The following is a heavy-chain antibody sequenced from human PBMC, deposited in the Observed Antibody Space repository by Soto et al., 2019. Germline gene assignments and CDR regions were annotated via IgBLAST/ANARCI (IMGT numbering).Heavy chain of an antibody. Sequence: QVQLQESGPGLVKPSETLSLTCAVSGGSISSYYWNWIRQPPGKGLEWIGYVYYSGSSGSTRYNPSLESGVTISLDTSKNQLSLKLSSVTAADTAVYYCARCVDGYNTEIYYFDYWGQGTLVTVSS. J-gene: IGHJ4*02. CDR3: ARCVDGYNTEIYYFDY. V-gene: IGHV4-59*01. CDR2: VYYSGSSGST. CDR1: GGSISSYY. D-gene: IGHD5-12*01.